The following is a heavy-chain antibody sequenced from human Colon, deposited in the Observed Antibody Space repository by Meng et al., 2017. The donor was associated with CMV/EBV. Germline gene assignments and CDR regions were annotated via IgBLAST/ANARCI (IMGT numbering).Heavy chain of an antibody. Sequence: GGSLRLSCAASGFTFSRYWMNWVRQAPGKGLEWVANIKQDGSEKYYVDSVEGRFTISRDNAKNSLYLQMNSLRAEDTAVYYCARDRDFVSQDGYYDMDVWGQGTTVTVSS. J-gene: IGHJ6*02. CDR2: IKQDGSEK. D-gene: IGHD2-15*01. CDR3: ARDRDFVSQDGYYDMDV. CDR1: GFTFSRYW. V-gene: IGHV3-7*01.